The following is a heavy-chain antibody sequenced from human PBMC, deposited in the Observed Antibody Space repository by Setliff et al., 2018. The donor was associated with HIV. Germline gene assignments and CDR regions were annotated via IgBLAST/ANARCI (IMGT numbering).Heavy chain of an antibody. Sequence: PSETLSLTCTVSGGSISSSSYYWGWIRQPPGKGLEWIGSIYYSGSTYYNPSLKSRVTISVDTSKNQFSLKLSSVTAADTAVYYCARDLYSSGWNGLYYYGMDVWGQGTTVTVSS. J-gene: IGHJ6*02. CDR1: GGSISSSSYY. CDR3: ARDLYSSGWNGLYYYGMDV. V-gene: IGHV4-39*07. D-gene: IGHD6-19*01. CDR2: IYYSGST.